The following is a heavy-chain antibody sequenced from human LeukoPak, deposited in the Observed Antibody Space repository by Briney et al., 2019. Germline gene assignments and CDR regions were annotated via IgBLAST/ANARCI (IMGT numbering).Heavy chain of an antibody. J-gene: IGHJ3*02. D-gene: IGHD3-16*02. CDR2: ISYDGSNK. CDR3: ARDKVPRPSYYDYVWGSYRPDAFDI. Sequence: GGSLRLSCAASGFTFSSYAMHWVRQAPGKGLEWVAVISYDGSNKYYADSVKGRFTISRDNSKNTLYLQMNSLRAEDTAVYYCARDKVPRPSYYDYVWGSYRPDAFDIWAKGQWSPSLQ. CDR1: GFTFSSYA. V-gene: IGHV3-30-3*01.